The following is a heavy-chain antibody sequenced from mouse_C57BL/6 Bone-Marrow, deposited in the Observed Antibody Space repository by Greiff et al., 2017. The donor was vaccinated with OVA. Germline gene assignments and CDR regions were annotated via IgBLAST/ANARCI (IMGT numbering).Heavy chain of an antibody. J-gene: IGHJ2*01. CDR3: ASIEVTTRFDY. CDR1: GYTFTSYW. V-gene: IGHV1-50*01. CDR2: IDPSDSYT. D-gene: IGHD2-2*01. Sequence: QVQLQQPGAELVKPGASVKLSCKASGYTFTSYWMQWVNQRPGQGLEWIGEIDPSDSYTNYNQKFKGKATLTVDTSSSTAYMQLSSLTSEDSAVYYCASIEVTTRFDYWGQGTTLTVSS.